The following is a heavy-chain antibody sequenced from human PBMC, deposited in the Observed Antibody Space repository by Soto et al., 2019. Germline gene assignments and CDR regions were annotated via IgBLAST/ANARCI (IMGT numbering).Heavy chain of an antibody. CDR3: VRSQSAAYHA. CDR1: RFTFSSFW. D-gene: IGHD3-3*01. J-gene: IGHJ3*01. Sequence: EVQLVESGGGLVQPGGSLTLSCAASRFTFSSFWMTWVRQAPGKGLEWVANIKQDGSAKNYVDSVEGRFTVSRDNAKNSLYLQMNSLRVEDTAVYYCVRSQSAAYHAWGQGTMVIVSS. CDR2: IKQDGSAK. V-gene: IGHV3-7*01.